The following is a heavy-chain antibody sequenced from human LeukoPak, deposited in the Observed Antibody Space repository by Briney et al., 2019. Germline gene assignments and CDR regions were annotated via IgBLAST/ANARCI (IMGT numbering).Heavy chain of an antibody. Sequence: PGGSLRLSCAASGFTFSSYAMSWVRQAPGKGLEWVSAISGGGGSTYYADSVKGRFTISRDNSKNTLYLQMNSLRAEDTAVYYCAKGGSLYSSGQPLYYFDYWGQGTLVTVSS. J-gene: IGHJ4*02. V-gene: IGHV3-23*01. CDR3: AKGGSLYSSGQPLYYFDY. D-gene: IGHD6-19*01. CDR2: ISGGGGST. CDR1: GFTFSSYA.